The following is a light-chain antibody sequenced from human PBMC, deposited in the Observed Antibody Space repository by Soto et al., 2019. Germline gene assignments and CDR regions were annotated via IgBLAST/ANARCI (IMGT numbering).Light chain of an antibody. CDR2: DVT. J-gene: IGLJ2*01. CDR1: STDVGGYDY. V-gene: IGLV2-11*01. CDR3: CSYAGSNMV. Sequence: QSVLTQPRSVSGSPGQSVTISCAGTSTDVGGYDYVSWYQQHPNKAPKLMIYDVTKRPSGVPDRFSGSKSGNTASLTISGLQAEDEADYYCCSYAGSNMVFGGGTKVTVL.